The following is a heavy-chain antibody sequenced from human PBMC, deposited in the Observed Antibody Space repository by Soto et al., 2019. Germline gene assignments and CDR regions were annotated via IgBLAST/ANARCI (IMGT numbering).Heavy chain of an antibody. CDR2: ISGSGTSA. D-gene: IGHD6-19*01. CDR3: AKLGSNGWYDAFDI. J-gene: IGHJ3*02. CDR1: GFTFSIYA. V-gene: IGHV3-23*01. Sequence: EVQLLESGGGLVQPGGSLRLSCAASGFTFSIYAMTWVRPAPGKGLEWVSTISGSGTSAYYADSVKGRFTFSRDNSKNTLYLQMNSLRAEDTALYYCAKLGSNGWYDAFDIWGQGTVVTVSS.